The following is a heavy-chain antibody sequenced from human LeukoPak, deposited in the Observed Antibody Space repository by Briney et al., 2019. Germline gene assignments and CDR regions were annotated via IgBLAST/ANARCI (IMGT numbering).Heavy chain of an antibody. CDR1: GGSISSYY. D-gene: IGHD1-26*01. V-gene: IGHV4-59*01. J-gene: IGHJ4*02. CDR2: IYYSGNT. CDR3: ARDFKVAVGATHYFDT. Sequence: SETLSLTCTVSGGSISSYYWSWIRQPPGKRLEWIGYIYYSGNTNYNPSLKSRVTMSVDTSKNQFSLKLSSVTAADTAVYYCARDFKVAVGATHYFDTWGQGTLVTVSS.